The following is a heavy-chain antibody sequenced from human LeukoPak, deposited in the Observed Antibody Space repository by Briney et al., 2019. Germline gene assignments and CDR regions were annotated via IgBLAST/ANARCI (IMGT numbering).Heavy chain of an antibody. CDR2: IIPIFGTA. V-gene: IGHV1-69*13. D-gene: IGHD1-26*01. J-gene: IGHJ3*02. CDR3: ARESGSPYAFDI. CDR1: GGTFSSYA. Sequence: SVKVSCKASGGTFSSYAISWVRQAPGQGLEWMGGIIPIFGTANYAQKFQGRVTITADESTSTAYMELSSLRSEGTAVYYCARESGSPYAFDIWGQGTMVTVSS.